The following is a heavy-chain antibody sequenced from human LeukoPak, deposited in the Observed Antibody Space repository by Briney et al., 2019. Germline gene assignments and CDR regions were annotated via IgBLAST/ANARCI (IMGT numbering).Heavy chain of an antibody. CDR2: INEGGNEK. D-gene: IGHD3/OR15-3a*01. Sequence: GGSLRLSCAASGFTFRNYWMSWVRQVPGKGLEWVVNINEGGNEKNYVDSVKGRFTASRDNAQNSLYLQMNSLRAEDTGVYYCARGRDFWTGYYVVWGQGTLVTVSS. CDR3: ARGRDFWTGYYVV. V-gene: IGHV3-7*01. J-gene: IGHJ4*02. CDR1: GFTFRNYW.